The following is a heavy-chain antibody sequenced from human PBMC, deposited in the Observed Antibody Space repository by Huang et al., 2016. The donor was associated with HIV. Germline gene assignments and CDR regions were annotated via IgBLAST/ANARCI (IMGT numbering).Heavy chain of an antibody. V-gene: IGHV4-34*02. Sequence: QMQLQQRGAGLLKPSETLSLTCGVSGGSFTGNYLTWIRQAPGKGREWLGEVNDIGATNYNPSLNGRVTISLDKSNRELSLNLRAVTAADTAVYYCARQWTILEWLLGLDVWGQGTTVIVSS. CDR1: GGSFTGNY. CDR2: VNDIGAT. D-gene: IGHD3-3*01. J-gene: IGHJ6*02. CDR3: ARQWTILEWLLGLDV.